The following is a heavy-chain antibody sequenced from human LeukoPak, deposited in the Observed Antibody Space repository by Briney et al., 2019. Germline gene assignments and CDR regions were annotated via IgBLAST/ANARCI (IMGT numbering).Heavy chain of an antibody. CDR3: ARVPSRTIFGVVIGSDP. CDR2: INHSGST. J-gene: IGHJ5*02. D-gene: IGHD3-3*01. Sequence: SETLSLTCAVYGGSFSGYYWSWIRQPPGKGLEWIGEINHSGSTNYNPSLKSRVTISVDTSKNQFSLKLSSVTAADTAVYYCARVPSRTIFGVVIGSDPWGQGTLVTVSS. CDR1: GGSFSGYY. V-gene: IGHV4-34*01.